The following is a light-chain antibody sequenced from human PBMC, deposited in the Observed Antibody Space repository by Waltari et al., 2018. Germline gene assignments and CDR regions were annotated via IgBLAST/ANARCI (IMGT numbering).Light chain of an antibody. CDR2: WAP. CDR3: HQYYSSPRT. J-gene: IGKJ2*01. Sequence: DIVMTQSPDSLAVSLGERATINCKSSQSVIYNSNNKNYLSGYQQKPGQPPTLLIYWAPTRESGVPDRFSGSGSETDFTLTISSLQTEDVAVYYCHQYYSSPRTFGQGTKLEIK. CDR1: QSVIYNSNNKNY. V-gene: IGKV4-1*01.